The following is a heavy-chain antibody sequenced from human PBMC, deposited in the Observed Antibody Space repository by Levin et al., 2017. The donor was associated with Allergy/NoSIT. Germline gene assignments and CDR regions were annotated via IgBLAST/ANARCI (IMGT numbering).Heavy chain of an antibody. CDR1: GGSFSGYY. V-gene: IGHV4-34*01. Sequence: SETLSLTCAVYGGSFSGYYWSWIRQPPGKGLEWIGEINHSGSTNYNPSLKSRVTISVDTSKNQFSLKLSSVTAADTAVYYCARVQYRADGYSPHFDYWGQGTLVTVSS. J-gene: IGHJ4*02. CDR3: ARVQYRADGYSPHFDY. D-gene: IGHD5-24*01. CDR2: INHSGST.